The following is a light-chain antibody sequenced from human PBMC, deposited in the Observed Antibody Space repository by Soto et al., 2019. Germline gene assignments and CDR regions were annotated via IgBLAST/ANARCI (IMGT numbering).Light chain of an antibody. Sequence: EIVLTQSPDTLSLSPGQRATLSCRASQSVRSDYFAWYQQEPGQAPRVIIFGVSTRATGVPDRFSGSGSGTDFTLTISRLEPEDFALYYCQQYGNSPLTFGGGTKVEIK. CDR3: QQYGNSPLT. CDR1: QSVRSDY. CDR2: GVS. V-gene: IGKV3-20*01. J-gene: IGKJ4*01.